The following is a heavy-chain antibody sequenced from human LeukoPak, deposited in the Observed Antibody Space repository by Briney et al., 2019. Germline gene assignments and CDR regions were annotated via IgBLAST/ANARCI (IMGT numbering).Heavy chain of an antibody. CDR1: GGSLSGYY. D-gene: IGHD5-18*01. CDR3: ARLPDTAMVLAFDL. V-gene: IGHV4-34*01. CDR2: INHSGST. J-gene: IGHJ2*01. Sequence: PSETLSLTCAVYGGSLSGYYWSWIRQPPGKGLEWIGEINHSGSTNYNPSLKSRVTISVDTSKNQFSLKLSSVTAADTAVYYCARLPDTAMVLAFDLWGRGTLVTVSS.